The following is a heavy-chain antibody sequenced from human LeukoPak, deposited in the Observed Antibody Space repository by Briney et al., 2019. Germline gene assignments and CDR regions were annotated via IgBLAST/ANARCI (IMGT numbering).Heavy chain of an antibody. CDR3: ARDRTRYCSSTSCYLDAFDI. CDR2: IYTSGST. J-gene: IGHJ3*02. Sequence: NPSQTLSLTCTVSGGSISSGSYYWSWIRQPAGRGLGWIGRIYTSGSTNYNPSLKSRVTISVDTSKNQFSLKLSSVTAADTAVYYCARDRTRYCSSTSCYLDAFDIWGQGTMVTVSS. CDR1: GGSISSGSYY. D-gene: IGHD2-2*01. V-gene: IGHV4-61*02.